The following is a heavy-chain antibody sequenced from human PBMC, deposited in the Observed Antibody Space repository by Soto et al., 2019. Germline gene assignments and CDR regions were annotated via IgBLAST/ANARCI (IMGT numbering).Heavy chain of an antibody. V-gene: IGHV3-21*01. CDR2: ISSGSSDT. CDR1: GFTFSRVS. Sequence: PLGSLRLSCESSGFTFSRVSMNCVRHFPGKGLEWVASISSGSSDTWYADSVKGRFIISRDNAQNSLFLQMNTLRPEDTAIYYCARVAYWGPGTPVIVSS. J-gene: IGHJ4*02. CDR3: ARVAY.